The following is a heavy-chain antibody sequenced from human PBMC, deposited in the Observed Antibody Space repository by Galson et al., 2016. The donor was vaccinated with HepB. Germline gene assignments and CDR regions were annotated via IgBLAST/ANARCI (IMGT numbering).Heavy chain of an antibody. CDR3: AKDGSSSLRFLDLGRRKNYGMEV. CDR2: IRDSDGST. Sequence: SLRLSCAASGFSFSNYVISWVRQAPGKGLEWVSVIRDSDGSTNYADSVKGRFTISRDTSKNTLYLQMNSLRAEDTAVYYCAKDGSSSLRFLDLGRRKNYGMEVWGQGTTVTVSS. J-gene: IGHJ6*02. CDR1: GFSFSNYV. V-gene: IGHV3-23*01. D-gene: IGHD3-3*01.